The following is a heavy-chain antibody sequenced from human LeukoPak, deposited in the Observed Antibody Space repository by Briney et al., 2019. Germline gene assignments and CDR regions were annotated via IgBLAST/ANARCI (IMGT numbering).Heavy chain of an antibody. Sequence: AGGSLRLSCAASGFTFSSYSMNWVRQAPGKGLEWVSYISSSSSTIYYADSVKGRFTISRDNAKNSLYLQMNSLRAEDTAVYYCARDRGKYCRCGSCPNWFDPWGQGTLVTVSS. V-gene: IGHV3-48*01. J-gene: IGHJ5*02. CDR3: ARDRGKYCRCGSCPNWFDP. CDR1: GFTFSSYS. CDR2: ISSSSSTI. D-gene: IGHD2-15*01.